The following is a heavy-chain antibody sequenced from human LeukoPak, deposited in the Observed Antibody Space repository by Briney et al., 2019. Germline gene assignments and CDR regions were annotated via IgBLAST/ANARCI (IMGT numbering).Heavy chain of an antibody. V-gene: IGHV4-59*12. CDR2: IYYSGST. CDR1: GGSISSYY. J-gene: IGHJ3*02. CDR3: AREPSGSPVDAFDI. D-gene: IGHD1-26*01. Sequence: PSETLSLTCTVSGGSISSYYWSWIRQPPGKGLEWIGYIYYSGSTNYNPSLKSRVTISVDTSKNQFSLKLSSVTAADTAVYYCAREPSGSPVDAFDIWGQGTMVTVSS.